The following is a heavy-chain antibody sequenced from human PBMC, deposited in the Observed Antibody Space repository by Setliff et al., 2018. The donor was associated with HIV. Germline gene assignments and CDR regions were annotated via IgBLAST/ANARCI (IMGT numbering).Heavy chain of an antibody. D-gene: IGHD3-16*01. CDR1: GDSISSGSYY. CDR3: AKRTFGSGRFDP. J-gene: IGHJ5*02. V-gene: IGHV4-61*09. CDR2: IHTTGST. Sequence: PSETLSLTCSVSGDSISSGSYYWSRIRLPAGKGLEWIGQIHTTGSTNYNPSLKSRVTISIDTSKNQFSLRLNSVTATDTAVYYCAKRTFGSGRFDPWGQGTLVTVSS.